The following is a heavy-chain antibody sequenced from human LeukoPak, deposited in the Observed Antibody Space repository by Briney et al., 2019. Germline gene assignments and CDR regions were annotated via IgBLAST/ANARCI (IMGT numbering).Heavy chain of an antibody. J-gene: IGHJ6*03. CDR2: VREDGAEK. CDR3: AREYPISASSSSWYYYSAYYYYYYYMDV. CDR1: GFIFNKYW. V-gene: IGHV3-7*01. D-gene: IGHD6-13*01. Sequence: PGGSLRLSCTASGFIFNKYWMSWVRQAPGKGLEWVATVREDGAEKYYVDSVKGRFTISRDNAKNSLYLQMSSLRAEDTAVYYCAREYPISASSSSWYYYSAYYYYYYYMDVWGKGTTVTVSS.